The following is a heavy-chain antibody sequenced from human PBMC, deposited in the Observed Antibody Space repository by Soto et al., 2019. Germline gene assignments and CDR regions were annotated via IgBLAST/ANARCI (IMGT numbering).Heavy chain of an antibody. V-gene: IGHV1-18*01. CDR1: GYTFTSYG. D-gene: IGHD6-19*01. J-gene: IGHJ6*02. CDR2: ISAYNGNT. CDR3: ATTVDRGVAGTQTHYYYYYGMDV. Sequence: GASVKVSCTASGYTFTSYGSSWVRQAPGQGLEWMGWISAYNGNTNYAQKLQGRVTMTTDTSTSTAYMELRSLRSDDTAVYYCATTVDRGVAGTQTHYYYYYGMDVWGQGTTVTVSS.